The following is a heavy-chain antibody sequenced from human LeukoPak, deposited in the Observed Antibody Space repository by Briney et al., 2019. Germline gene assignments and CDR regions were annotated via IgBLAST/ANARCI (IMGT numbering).Heavy chain of an antibody. V-gene: IGHV3-21*01. J-gene: IGHJ4*02. CDR3: ARDVSRISDY. CDR1: GFPFSTYS. Sequence: GGSLRLSCAASGFPFSTYSMNWVRQAPGKGLEWVSSISSDSNYIYYADSLKGRFTISRDNAKNSLYLQMNSLRAEDTAVYYCARDVSRISDYWGQGTLVTVSS. D-gene: IGHD2-15*01. CDR2: ISSDSNYI.